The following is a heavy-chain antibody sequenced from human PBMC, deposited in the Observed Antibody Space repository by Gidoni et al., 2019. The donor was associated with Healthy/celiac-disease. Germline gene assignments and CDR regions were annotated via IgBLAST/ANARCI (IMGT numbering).Heavy chain of an antibody. CDR2: INHSVST. Sequence: QVQLQQWGAGLLKPSETLSLTCAVYGGSFRGYYWSWLRPPPGKGQEWIGEINHSVSTHYNPSLKSRVTISVDTSKNQFSLKLSSVTAADTAVYYCARSGVLWFGESLPFDYWGQGTLVTVSS. D-gene: IGHD3-10*01. CDR1: GGSFRGYY. V-gene: IGHV4-34*01. J-gene: IGHJ4*02. CDR3: ARSGVLWFGESLPFDY.